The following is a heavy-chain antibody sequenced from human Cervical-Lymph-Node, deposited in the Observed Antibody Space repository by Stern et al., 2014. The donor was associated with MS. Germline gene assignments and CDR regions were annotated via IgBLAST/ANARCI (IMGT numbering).Heavy chain of an antibody. CDR1: GFSLTSTGVR. CDR2: IDWDDDK. J-gene: IGHJ4*02. D-gene: IGHD6-6*01. V-gene: IGHV2-70*04. CDR3: ARTSDSSSSALGY. Sequence: QVTLKESGPALVKPTQTLTLTCTFSGFSLTSTGVRLSWIRQPPGKALEWLARIDWDDDKFYNTSLKTRLTISKDTSKNQVVLTMTNMDPVDTATYYCARTSDSSSSALGYWGQGTLVTVSS.